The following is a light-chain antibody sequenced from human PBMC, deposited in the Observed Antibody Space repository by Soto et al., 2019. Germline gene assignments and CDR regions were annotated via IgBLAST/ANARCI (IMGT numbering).Light chain of an antibody. CDR3: SSFTSSSTLV. CDR2: EVS. J-gene: IGLJ2*01. CDR1: SSDVGANNY. Sequence: QSALTQPASVSGSPGQSITISCTGTSSDVGANNYVSWCQQHPGKAPKLIIYEVSDRPSGVSDRFSGSKSGNTASLTISGLQAEDVAVYYCSSFTSSSTLVFGGGTKLTVL. V-gene: IGLV2-14*03.